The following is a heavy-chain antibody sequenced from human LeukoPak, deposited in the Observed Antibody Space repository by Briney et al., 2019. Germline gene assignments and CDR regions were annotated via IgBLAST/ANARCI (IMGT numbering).Heavy chain of an antibody. D-gene: IGHD3-10*01. Sequence: GGSLRLSCAASGFTFSNAWMSWVRQAPGKGLEWVGRIKSKTDGGTTDYAAPVKGRFTISRDDSKNTLYLQMNSLKTEDTAVYYCTTDYSAVLLWFGELLNYWGQGTLVTVSS. J-gene: IGHJ4*02. CDR2: IKSKTDGGTT. V-gene: IGHV3-15*01. CDR1: GFTFSNAW. CDR3: TTDYSAVLLWFGELLNY.